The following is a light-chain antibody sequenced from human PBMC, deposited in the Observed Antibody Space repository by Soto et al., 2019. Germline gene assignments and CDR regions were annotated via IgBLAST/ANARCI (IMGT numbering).Light chain of an antibody. Sequence: NFMLTQPHSVSESPGKTVTISCTRSSGSIASNYVQWYQQRPGSAPTTVIYEDNQRPSGVPDRFSGSTDGSSNSASLTIFGLQTEDEADYYCQSYDSSTVVFGGGTQLTVL. CDR3: QSYDSSTVV. V-gene: IGLV6-57*04. CDR2: EDN. J-gene: IGLJ2*01. CDR1: SGSIASNY.